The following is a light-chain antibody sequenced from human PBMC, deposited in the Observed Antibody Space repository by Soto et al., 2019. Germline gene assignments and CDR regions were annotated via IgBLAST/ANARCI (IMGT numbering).Light chain of an antibody. CDR1: QSVGSW. V-gene: IGKV1-5*03. CDR3: QQQNMYSRT. CDR2: QAS. Sequence: DIQMTQSPSSLSASVGDRVTITCRASQSVGSWLAWYQQKPGKAPKLLIYQASSLDSGVPSRFSGSGSGTEFTLTISSLQPDDFATYYCQQQNMYSRTFGQGTKVEIK. J-gene: IGKJ1*01.